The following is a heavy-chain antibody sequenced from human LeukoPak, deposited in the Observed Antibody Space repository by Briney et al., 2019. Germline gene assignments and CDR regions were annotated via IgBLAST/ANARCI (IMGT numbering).Heavy chain of an antibody. J-gene: IGHJ4*02. Sequence: VGSLRLSCGASGFAFSSYWMTWLRQAPGKGLEFVANIEPAGSATYYADSVKGRFTISRDNTKNLLYLQMNSLTAEDSAVYHCGRFGYVSAVDSWGQGALVTVSS. CDR3: GRFGYVSAVDS. D-gene: IGHD2-15*01. CDR1: GFAFSSYW. V-gene: IGHV3-7*01. CDR2: IEPAGSAT.